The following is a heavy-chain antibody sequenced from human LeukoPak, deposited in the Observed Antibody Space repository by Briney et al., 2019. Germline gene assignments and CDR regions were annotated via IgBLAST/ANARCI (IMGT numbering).Heavy chain of an antibody. J-gene: IGHJ4*02. CDR1: GFTLSSYE. V-gene: IGHV3-48*03. CDR2: ISSSGSTK. Sequence: QPGGSLRLPCAASGFTLSSYEMNWVRQAPGRGLEWVSYISSSGSTKYYADSVKGRFTISRDNAENSLSLQMNSLRAEDTAVYYCARRYCSSTSCTLDYWGQGALVTVSS. CDR3: ARRYCSSTSCTLDY. D-gene: IGHD2-2*01.